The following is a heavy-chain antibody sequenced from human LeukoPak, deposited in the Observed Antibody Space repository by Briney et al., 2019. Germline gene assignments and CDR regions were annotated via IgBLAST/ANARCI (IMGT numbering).Heavy chain of an antibody. CDR2: ISSSSSTI. J-gene: IGHJ4*02. D-gene: IGHD3-10*01. CDR1: GFTFSYFS. Sequence: PGGSLRLSCAASGFTFSYFSMNWVRQAPGKGLEGISYISSSSSTIYYADSVKGRFTISRDNSKNTLYLQMNSLRAEDTAVYYCAKGGPERIYFGSGSYYNVNPLIDYWGQGTLVTVSS. CDR3: AKGGPERIYFGSGSYYNVNPLIDY. V-gene: IGHV3-48*01.